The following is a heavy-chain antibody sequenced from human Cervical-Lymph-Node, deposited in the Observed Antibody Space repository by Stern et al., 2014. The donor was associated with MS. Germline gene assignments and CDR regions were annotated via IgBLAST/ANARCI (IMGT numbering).Heavy chain of an antibody. Sequence: QVQLVQSGAEVKKHGASVTVSCKPSGYTFTDYYIHWLRQAPGQGPEWMGRISPKNGDTNYAPRFQGRVTMTRDTSISIVYLEVTRLRFDDTAVYYCAENMDVWGQGTTVTVSS. V-gene: IGHV1-2*02. CDR2: ISPKNGDT. CDR3: AENMDV. CDR1: GYTFTDYY. J-gene: IGHJ6*02.